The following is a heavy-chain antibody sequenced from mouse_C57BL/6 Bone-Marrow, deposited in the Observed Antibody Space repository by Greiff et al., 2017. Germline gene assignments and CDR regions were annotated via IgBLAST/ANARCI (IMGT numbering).Heavy chain of an antibody. J-gene: IGHJ1*03. CDR2: ISSGGSYT. Sequence: DVMLVESGGDLVKPGGSLKLSCAASGFTFSSYGMSWVRQTPDKRLEWVATISSGGSYTYYPDSVKGRFTISRDNAKNTLYLQMSSLKSEDTAMYYCARHKNYGSSSWYFDVWGTGTTVTVSS. CDR3: ARHKNYGSSSWYFDV. CDR1: GFTFSSYG. D-gene: IGHD1-1*01. V-gene: IGHV5-6*02.